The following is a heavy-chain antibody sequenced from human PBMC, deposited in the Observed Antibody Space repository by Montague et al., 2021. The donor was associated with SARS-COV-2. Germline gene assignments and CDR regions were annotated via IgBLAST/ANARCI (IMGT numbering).Heavy chain of an antibody. V-gene: IGHV4-31*03. CDR1: GGSINSGGYY. J-gene: IGHJ3*02. Sequence: TLSLTCTVSGGSINSGGYYWSWIRQHPGKGLEWIGYIYYSGSTYYXPSLKSRLTISVDTSKNQFSLKLSSVTAADTAVYYCARVHFVSSGWYPDAFDIWAKGQWSPSLQ. D-gene: IGHD6-19*01. CDR3: ARVHFVSSGWYPDAFDI. CDR2: IYYSGST.